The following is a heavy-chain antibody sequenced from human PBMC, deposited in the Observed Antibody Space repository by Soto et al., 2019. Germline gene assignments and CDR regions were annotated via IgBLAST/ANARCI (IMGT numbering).Heavy chain of an antibody. D-gene: IGHD2-15*01. CDR3: ARQLGYCSDGTCYFDY. Sequence: GGSLGLSCSASGFTFRNYAMSWVRQAPGKGLEWVSAISTSGGDTYYADSVKGRFTISRDNSKNTLYLQMNSLTAEDTAVYHCARQLGYCSDGTCYFDYWGQGTEVTAPQ. V-gene: IGHV3-23*01. J-gene: IGHJ4*02. CDR1: GFTFRNYA. CDR2: ISTSGGDT.